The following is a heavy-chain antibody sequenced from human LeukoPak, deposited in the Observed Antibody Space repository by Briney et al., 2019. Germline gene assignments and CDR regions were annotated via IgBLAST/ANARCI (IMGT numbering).Heavy chain of an antibody. Sequence: SETLSLTCAVYGGSFSGYYWSWIRQPPGKGLEWIGEINHSGSTNYNPSLKSRVTISVDTSKNQFSLKLSSVTAADTAVYYCARGPDSGTLYGSGSYYPLFYWGQGTLVTVSS. D-gene: IGHD3-10*01. V-gene: IGHV4-34*01. CDR1: GGSFSGYY. CDR2: INHSGST. J-gene: IGHJ4*02. CDR3: ARGPDSGTLYGSGSYYPLFY.